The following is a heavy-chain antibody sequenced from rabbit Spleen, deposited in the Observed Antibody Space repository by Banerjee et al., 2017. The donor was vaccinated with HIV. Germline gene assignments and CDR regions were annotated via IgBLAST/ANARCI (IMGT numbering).Heavy chain of an antibody. CDR1: GVSLNDKDV. D-gene: IGHD1-1*01. J-gene: IGHJ4*01. CDR2: INAYTGTR. V-gene: IGHV1S45*01. Sequence: EQLEESGGGLVKLEGSLTLTCKASGVSLNDKDVMCWVRQAPGKGLEWIACINAYTGTRVYASWAKGRFAISRTSSTTVTLQITSLTAADAATCFCARDKASVVGWNFYLWGPGTLVTVS. CDR3: ARDKASVVGWNFYL.